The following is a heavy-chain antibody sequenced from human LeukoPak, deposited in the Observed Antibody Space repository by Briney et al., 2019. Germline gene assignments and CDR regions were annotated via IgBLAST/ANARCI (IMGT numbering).Heavy chain of an antibody. D-gene: IGHD6-19*01. CDR3: ARDSGWYSFDY. CDR2: INPDSGGT. CDR1: QYTFTGYY. Sequence: GASVKVSCRASQYTFTGYYMHWVRQAPGQGLAWMGWINPDSGGTDYAQNFQGRVTMTRDTSISTAYMELSRLRSDDTAVYYCARDSGWYSFDYWGQGTLVTVSS. J-gene: IGHJ4*02. V-gene: IGHV1-2*02.